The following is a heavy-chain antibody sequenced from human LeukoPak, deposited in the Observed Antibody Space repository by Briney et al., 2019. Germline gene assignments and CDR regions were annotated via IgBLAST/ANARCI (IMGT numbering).Heavy chain of an antibody. Sequence: GGSLRLSCAASGFTVSSNYMSWVRQAPGKGLEWVSVIYSGASTYYADSVKGRFTISRDNSKNTLYLQMNSLRAEDTAVYYCARVHLDSSGYYFESYYFDYWGQGTLVTVSS. J-gene: IGHJ4*02. CDR1: GFTVSSNY. CDR2: IYSGAST. CDR3: ARVHLDSSGYYFESYYFDY. V-gene: IGHV3-53*01. D-gene: IGHD3-22*01.